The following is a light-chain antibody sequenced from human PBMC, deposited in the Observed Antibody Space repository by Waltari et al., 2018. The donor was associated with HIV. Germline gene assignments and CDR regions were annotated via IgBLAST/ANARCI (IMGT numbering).Light chain of an antibody. CDR1: QSLLHSNGFKN. J-gene: IGKJ1*01. Sequence: DIVMTQSPLSLPVTPGETASISCRSSQSLLHSNGFKNLDWYLQQPGQSPQLLIYLGSTRASGVPDRFIGSGSGTDFTLTISTVVADDVGVYYCMQALQTPWTFGQGTKVEI. V-gene: IGKV2-28*01. CDR2: LGS. CDR3: MQALQTPWT.